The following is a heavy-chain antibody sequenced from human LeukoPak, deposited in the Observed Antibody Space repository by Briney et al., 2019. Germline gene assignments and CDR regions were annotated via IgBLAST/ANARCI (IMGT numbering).Heavy chain of an antibody. CDR3: AKGYCSGGTCHSSYGMDV. D-gene: IGHD2-15*01. Sequence: GGSLRLSCAASGFTFSTYGMHWVRQAPAKGLEWVTFIRYDGNNKYYTDSVKGRFTISRDNSKNTLYLQMNSLRAEDTAVYYCAKGYCSGGTCHSSYGMDVWGQGTTVTVSS. CDR1: GFTFSTYG. J-gene: IGHJ6*02. CDR2: IRYDGNNK. V-gene: IGHV3-30*02.